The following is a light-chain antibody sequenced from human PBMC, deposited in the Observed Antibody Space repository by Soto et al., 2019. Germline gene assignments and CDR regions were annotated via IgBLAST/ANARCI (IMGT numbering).Light chain of an antibody. CDR3: SAYSGRVHVI. V-gene: IGLV2-8*01. Sequence: QSVLSQPPSASGSPGQSVTVSCTGLSDDVGRYNYVSWYQQHPGKAPKLIIYEVSKRPSGVPDRFSGSKSGDTASLTVSGLQVEDEADYYCSAYSGRVHVIFGGGTQLTVL. CDR2: EVS. CDR1: SDDVGRYNY. J-gene: IGLJ2*01.